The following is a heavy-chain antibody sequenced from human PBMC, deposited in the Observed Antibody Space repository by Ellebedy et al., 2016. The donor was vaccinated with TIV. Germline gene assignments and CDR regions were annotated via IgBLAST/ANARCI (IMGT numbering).Heavy chain of an antibody. CDR2: ISPYNGNT. V-gene: IGHV1-18*01. CDR1: GYTFTSYG. Sequence: AASVKVSCKASGYTFTSYGFSWVRQAPGQGLEWMGWISPYNGNTTSANNLQGRVTMTTDTSTTTAYMELRSLRSDDTAVYFWARTTSLVIYDYWGQGTLVTVSS. D-gene: IGHD5-18*01. J-gene: IGHJ4*02. CDR3: ARTTSLVIYDY.